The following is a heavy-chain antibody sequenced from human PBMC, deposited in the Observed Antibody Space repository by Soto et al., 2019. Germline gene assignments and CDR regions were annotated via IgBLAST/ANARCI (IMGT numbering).Heavy chain of an antibody. CDR3: AQCHRLLHTAPVILTHCSDV. Sequence: PGESLKISCKASGYSFSSYCITWMRQMPGKGLEWMGQIYPDDSYTNYSPSFQGHVTISADKSISTAYLQWSSLRASDTAIYYCAQCHRLLHTAPVILTHCSDVWGQGTRVTVSS. CDR1: GYSFSSYC. V-gene: IGHV5-10-1*01. CDR2: IYPDDSYT. J-gene: IGHJ4*02. D-gene: IGHD2-21*01.